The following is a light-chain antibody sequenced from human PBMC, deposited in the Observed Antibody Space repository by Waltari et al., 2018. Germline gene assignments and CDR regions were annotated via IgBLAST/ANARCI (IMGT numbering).Light chain of an antibody. CDR3: SSYKTDRTVV. CDR1: STDIGAYSY. V-gene: IGLV2-14*01. J-gene: IGLJ2*01. CDR2: DVF. Sequence: QSALTQPASVSGSPGQSITISCIGTSTDIGAYSYVSWYQQHPGKAPTLLLFDVFERPSGVSVRLSGSRSGNTASLTISGLQAEDEAEYFCSSYKTDRTVVFGGGTKVTVL.